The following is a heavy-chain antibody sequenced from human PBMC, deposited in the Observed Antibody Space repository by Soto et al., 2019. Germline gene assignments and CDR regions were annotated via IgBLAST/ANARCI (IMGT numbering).Heavy chain of an antibody. D-gene: IGHD6-6*01. V-gene: IGHV3-23*01. J-gene: IGHJ5*02. CDR2: ISGSGGST. Sequence: EVQLLESGGGLVQPGGSLRLSCAASGFTFSSYAMSWVRQAPGKGLEWVSAISGSGGSTYYADSVKGRFTISRDNSKNTLYLQMNSLRAEDTAVYYCAKDARSGNSSSSPWFDPWGQGTLVTVSS. CDR3: AKDARSGNSSSSPWFDP. CDR1: GFTFSSYA.